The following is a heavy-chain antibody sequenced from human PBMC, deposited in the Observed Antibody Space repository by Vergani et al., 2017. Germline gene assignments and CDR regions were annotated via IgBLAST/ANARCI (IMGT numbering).Heavy chain of an antibody. Sequence: EVQLVESGGGLVKPGGSLRLSCAASGFTFSSYSMNWVRQAPGKGLEWVSSISSSSSYIYYADSVKGRFTISRDNAKNSLYLQMNSLRAEDTAVYYCARRAYDILTGYYHYYYYYGMDVWGQGTTVTVSS. V-gene: IGHV3-21*01. D-gene: IGHD3-9*01. J-gene: IGHJ6*02. CDR1: GFTFSSYS. CDR3: ARRAYDILTGYYHYYYYYGMDV. CDR2: ISSSSSYI.